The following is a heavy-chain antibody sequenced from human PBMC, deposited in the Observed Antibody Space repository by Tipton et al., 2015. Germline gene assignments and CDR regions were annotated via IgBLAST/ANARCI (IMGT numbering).Heavy chain of an antibody. J-gene: IGHJ4*02. CDR1: GGSISSSSYY. D-gene: IGHD6-13*01. CDR2: IYYTGST. CDR3: ARGGGQQLPPLH. Sequence: TLSLTCTVSGGSISSSSYYWGWIRQPPGKGLEWIGYIYYTGSTNYNPSLKSRVTISVDTSKNQFSLKLSSVTAADTALYYCARGGGQQLPPLHWGQGTLVTVSS. V-gene: IGHV4-61*05.